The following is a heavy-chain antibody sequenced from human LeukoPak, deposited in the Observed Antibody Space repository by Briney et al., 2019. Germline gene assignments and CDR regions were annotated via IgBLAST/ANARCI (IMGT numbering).Heavy chain of an antibody. V-gene: IGHV1-69*13. CDR1: GGTFSSYA. CDR2: IIPIFGTA. CDR3: ATGDYYDSSGYLPFFDY. D-gene: IGHD3-22*01. J-gene: IGHJ4*02. Sequence: ASVKVSCKASGGTFSSYAISWVGQAPGQGLEWMGGIIPIFGTANYAQKFQGRVTITADESTSTAYMELSSLRSEDTAVYYCATGDYYDSSGYLPFFDYWGQGTLVTVSS.